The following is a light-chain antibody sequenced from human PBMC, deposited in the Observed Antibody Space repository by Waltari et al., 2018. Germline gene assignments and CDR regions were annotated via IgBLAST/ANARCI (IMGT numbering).Light chain of an antibody. CDR3: QQYNNWPLT. Sequence: EIRMTQSPATLSVAPGERATLFCRASHFVDGKVAWYQQRPGQAPRLLMYGASIRATGFPPRFTASWSGTQFTLTIGSLQSEDFAVYFCQQYNNWPLTFGGGTRVEV. J-gene: IGKJ4*01. CDR1: HFVDGK. V-gene: IGKV3-15*01. CDR2: GAS.